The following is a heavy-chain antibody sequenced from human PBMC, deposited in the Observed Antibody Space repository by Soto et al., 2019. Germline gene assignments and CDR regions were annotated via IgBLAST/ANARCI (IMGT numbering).Heavy chain of an antibody. J-gene: IGHJ6*02. D-gene: IGHD2-2*02. CDR1: GFTFSSYG. CDR3: AKDLGYCSSTSCYTYYYYYGMDV. Sequence: VGSLRLSCAASGFTFSSYGMHWVRQAPGKGLERVAVISYDGSNKYYADSVKGRFTISRDNSKNTLYLQMNSLRAEDTAVYYCAKDLGYCSSTSCYTYYYYYGMDVWGQGTTVTVSS. CDR2: ISYDGSNK. V-gene: IGHV3-30*18.